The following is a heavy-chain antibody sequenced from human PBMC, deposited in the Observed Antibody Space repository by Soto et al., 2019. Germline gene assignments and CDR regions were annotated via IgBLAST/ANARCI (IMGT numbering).Heavy chain of an antibody. CDR1: GCTFTNIW. D-gene: IGHD6-13*01. V-gene: IGHV3-15*01. Sequence: PGGAVRVSCAASGCTFTNIWMTWVRQAPGQGLEWVGHIKSRADDGTADYAAPLKGRFTISRDDSKNMLYLQMNSLKTEDTAVYFCATEGIASRPPFDYWGQGTLVTVSS. CDR2: IKSRADDGTA. J-gene: IGHJ4*02. CDR3: ATEGIASRPPFDY.